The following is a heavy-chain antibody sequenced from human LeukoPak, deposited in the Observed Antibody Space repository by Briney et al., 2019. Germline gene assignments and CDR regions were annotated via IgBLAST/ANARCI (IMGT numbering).Heavy chain of an antibody. D-gene: IGHD1-1*01. CDR3: ARDRKTGTLNWFDP. CDR2: ISSTSSYI. J-gene: IGHJ5*02. CDR1: GFTFSSYS. Sequence: GGSLRLSCAASGFTFSSYSMNLVRQAPGKWLEWFSSISSTSSYIYYADSVKGRFTISRDNAKNSLYLQMNSLRAEDTAVYYCARDRKTGTLNWFDPWGQGTLVTVSS. V-gene: IGHV3-21*01.